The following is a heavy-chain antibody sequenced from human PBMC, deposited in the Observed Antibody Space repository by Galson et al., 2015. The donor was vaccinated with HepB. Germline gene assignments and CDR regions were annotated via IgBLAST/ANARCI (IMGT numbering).Heavy chain of an antibody. Sequence: SLRLSCAASGFTFSGYYMSWIRQAPGKGLEWVSYISSSGSTIYYADSVKGRFTISRDNAKNPMYLQMNSLRAEDTAVYYCARGYSGSYYGDWFDPWGQGTLVTVSS. CDR2: ISSSGSTI. D-gene: IGHD1-26*01. V-gene: IGHV3-11*01. CDR3: ARGYSGSYYGDWFDP. J-gene: IGHJ5*02. CDR1: GFTFSGYY.